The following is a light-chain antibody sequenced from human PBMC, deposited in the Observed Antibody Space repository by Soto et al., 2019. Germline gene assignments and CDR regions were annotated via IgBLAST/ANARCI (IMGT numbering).Light chain of an antibody. CDR3: QQYDTLPPYT. CDR2: AAS. V-gene: IGKV1-39*01. CDR1: QSISSY. J-gene: IGKJ2*01. Sequence: DIQMTQSPSSLSASVGDRVTITCRASQSISSYLNWYQQKPGKAPKLLIYAASSLQSGVPSRFSGSGSGTDFTLTISSLQPEDFATYYCQQYDTLPPYTFGQGTKVDIK.